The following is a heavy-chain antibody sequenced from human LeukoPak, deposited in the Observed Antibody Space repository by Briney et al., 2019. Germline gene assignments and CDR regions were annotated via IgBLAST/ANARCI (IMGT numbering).Heavy chain of an antibody. CDR1: GDSISGYY. J-gene: IGHJ4*02. Sequence: SETLSLTCTVSGDSISGYYWSWIRQPPGKGLEWIAFIHSSGTTNYNPSLKSRVTISTDTSKNQFSLKLSSVTAADTAVYYCARHTYSDYIVFNYWGQGTLVTVSS. D-gene: IGHD4-11*01. CDR2: IHSSGTT. V-gene: IGHV4-59*08. CDR3: ARHTYSDYIVFNY.